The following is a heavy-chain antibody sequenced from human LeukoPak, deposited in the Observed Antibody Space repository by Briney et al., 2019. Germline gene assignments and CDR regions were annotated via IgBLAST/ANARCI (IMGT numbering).Heavy chain of an antibody. Sequence: AGGSLRLSCVASGFTFSSYWMTWVRQAPGKGLEWVANIKQDGSEKYYVDSVKGRFTISRDNAKNSLYLQMNSLRAEDTAVYYCAREGSDWNYYYYMDVWGKGTTVTISS. CDR1: GFTFSSYW. CDR3: AREGSDWNYYYYMDV. V-gene: IGHV3-7*01. D-gene: IGHD6-19*01. J-gene: IGHJ6*03. CDR2: IKQDGSEK.